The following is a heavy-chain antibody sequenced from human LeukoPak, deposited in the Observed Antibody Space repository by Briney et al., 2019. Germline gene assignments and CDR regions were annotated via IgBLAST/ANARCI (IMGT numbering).Heavy chain of an antibody. D-gene: IGHD5-24*01. Sequence: GASVKVSCKASGGTFSSYAISWVRQAPGQGLEWMGGIIPIFGTANYEQKFQGRVTITADKSTSTAYMELSSLRSEDTAVYYCARGDGYNKAFDYWGQGTLVTVSS. CDR3: ARGDGYNKAFDY. J-gene: IGHJ4*02. CDR2: IIPIFGTA. V-gene: IGHV1-69*06. CDR1: GGTFSSYA.